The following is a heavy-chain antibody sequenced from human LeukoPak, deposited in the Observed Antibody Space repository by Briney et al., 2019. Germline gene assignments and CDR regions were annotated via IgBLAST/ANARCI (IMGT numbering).Heavy chain of an antibody. D-gene: IGHD1-26*01. Sequence: GGSLRLSCVASGLIFSNYWMGWVRQAPGKGLEWVASINQDASEKYYVDSVKGRFTISRDNAKNSLYLHMNSLRGEDTAVYYCARASSGRYFAFIDYWGQGSLVTVSS. V-gene: IGHV3-7*01. CDR1: GLIFSNYW. CDR2: INQDASEK. CDR3: ARASSGRYFAFIDY. J-gene: IGHJ4*02.